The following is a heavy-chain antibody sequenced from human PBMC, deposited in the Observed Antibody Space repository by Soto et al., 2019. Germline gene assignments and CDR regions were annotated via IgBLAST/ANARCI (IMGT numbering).Heavy chain of an antibody. V-gene: IGHV4-30-2*01. CDR2: IYHSGST. J-gene: IGHJ4*02. Sequence: QLQLQESGSGLVKPSQTLSLTCAVSGGSISSGGYSWSWIRQPPGKGLEWIGYIYHSGSTYYNPFLKSRVTISVDRSKNQFSRKLSSVTAADTAVYYCARVSHDYGDYYFDYWGQGTLVTVSS. CDR3: ARVSHDYGDYYFDY. D-gene: IGHD4-17*01. CDR1: GGSISSGGYS.